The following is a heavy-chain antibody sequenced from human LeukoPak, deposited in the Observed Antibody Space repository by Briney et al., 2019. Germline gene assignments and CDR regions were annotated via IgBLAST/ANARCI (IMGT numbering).Heavy chain of an antibody. Sequence: SETLSLTCTVSGDSIRESRYYWGWIRQPPGKGLEWIGSIYYGGTTYYNPSLKSRVTISADTSKNQFFLKLSSVTAADTAMYYCARVTASYGYGYWYFDLWGRGTLVTVSS. J-gene: IGHJ2*01. CDR3: ARVTASYGYGYWYFDL. V-gene: IGHV4-39*07. CDR2: IYYGGTT. CDR1: GDSIRESRYY. D-gene: IGHD5-18*01.